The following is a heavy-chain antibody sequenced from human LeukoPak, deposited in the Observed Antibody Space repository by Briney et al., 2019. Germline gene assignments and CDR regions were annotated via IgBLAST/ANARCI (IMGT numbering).Heavy chain of an antibody. Sequence: ASVKVSCKASGYTFTGYYMHWVRQAPGQGLEWMGWINPNSGGTNYAQKFQGRVTMTRDTSASTAYMELSSLRSEDMAVYYCARGIFDYGSRGGVWFDPWGQGTLVTVSS. D-gene: IGHD3-10*01. V-gene: IGHV1-2*02. J-gene: IGHJ5*02. CDR3: ARGIFDYGSRGGVWFDP. CDR2: INPNSGGT. CDR1: GYTFTGYY.